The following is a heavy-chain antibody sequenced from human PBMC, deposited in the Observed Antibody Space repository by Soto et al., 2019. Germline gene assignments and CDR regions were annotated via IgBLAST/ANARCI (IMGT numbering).Heavy chain of an antibody. D-gene: IGHD2-2*01. V-gene: IGHV3-23*01. J-gene: IGHJ5*01. CDR3: AKDRGRVYDWCDS. Sequence: EVQLLESGGGLVQPGGSLRLSCAASGFTFSSYAMSWVRQAPGKGLEWVSAISGSGGSTFYADSVKGRLTISRDTSKNTLFLQMNSLRDEDTAVYYCAKDRGRVYDWCDSWGQGTLVTVSS. CDR1: GFTFSSYA. CDR2: ISGSGGST.